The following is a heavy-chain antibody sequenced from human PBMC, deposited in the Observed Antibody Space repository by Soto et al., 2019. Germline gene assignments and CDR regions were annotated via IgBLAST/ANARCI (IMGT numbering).Heavy chain of an antibody. CDR2: IYHSGST. Sequence: QVQLQESGPGLVKPSGTLSLTCAVSGGSISSSNWWSWFRQPPGKGLEWIGEIYHSGSTNYNPSLKSRVTISVDKYKNQFSLKLGSVTAADTAVYYCAGGYSYGRDRPEFDYWGQGTLVTVSS. D-gene: IGHD5-18*01. CDR3: AGGYSYGRDRPEFDY. CDR1: GGSISSSNW. J-gene: IGHJ4*02. V-gene: IGHV4-4*02.